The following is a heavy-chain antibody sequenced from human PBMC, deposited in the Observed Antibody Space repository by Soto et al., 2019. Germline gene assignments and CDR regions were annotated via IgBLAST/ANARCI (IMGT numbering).Heavy chain of an antibody. D-gene: IGHD4-17*01. Sequence: QPGGSLRLSCAASGFTFSNYYMTWFRQAPGKGLEWVANIKQDGSENYYVDSVRGRFTISRDNAKKSLYLQMNTLRAEDTAVYYCARDLYGVFDYWGQGTLVTVSS. CDR2: IKQDGSEN. J-gene: IGHJ4*02. V-gene: IGHV3-7*05. CDR1: GFTFSNYY. CDR3: ARDLYGVFDY.